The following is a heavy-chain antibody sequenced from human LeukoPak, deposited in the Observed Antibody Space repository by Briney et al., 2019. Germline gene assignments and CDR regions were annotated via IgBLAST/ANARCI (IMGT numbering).Heavy chain of an antibody. CDR1: GYTFTSYG. CDR3: ARDRQWLAPYYYYYMDV. J-gene: IGHJ6*03. CDR2: ISAYNGNT. V-gene: IGHV1-18*01. Sequence: GASVKVSCKASGYTFTSYGISWVRQAPGQGLEWMGWISAYNGNTNYAQKLQGRVTMTTDTSTSTAYMELRSLRSDDTAVYYCARDRQWLAPYYYYYMDVWGKGTTVTVSS. D-gene: IGHD6-19*01.